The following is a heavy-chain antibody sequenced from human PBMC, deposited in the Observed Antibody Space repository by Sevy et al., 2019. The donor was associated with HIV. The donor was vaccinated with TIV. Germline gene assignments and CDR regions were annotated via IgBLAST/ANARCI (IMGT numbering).Heavy chain of an antibody. V-gene: IGHV4-30-2*01. CDR3: ARVRTPRLNWFDP. D-gene: IGHD2-21*02. Sequence: SETLSLTCAVSGGSISSGGYSWSWIRQPPGKGLEWIGYNYHSGSTYYNPSLKSRVTISVDRSKNQFSLKLSSVTAADTAVYYCARVRTPRLNWFDPWGQGTLVTVSS. CDR1: GGSISSGGYS. J-gene: IGHJ5*02. CDR2: NYHSGST.